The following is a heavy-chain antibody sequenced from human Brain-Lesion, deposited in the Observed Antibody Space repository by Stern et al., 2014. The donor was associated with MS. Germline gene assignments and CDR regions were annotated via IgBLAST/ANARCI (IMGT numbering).Heavy chain of an antibody. J-gene: IGHJ5*02. D-gene: IGHD3-3*01. CDR1: GGSVSSGGYT. CDR3: ARVVRFLEWVPFDP. V-gene: IGHV4-30-2*01. Sequence: QLQLQESGSGLVRPSQTLSLTCTVSGGSVSSGGYTLSWLRQPPGKGLEWIGYIYEDESSYYNPSLKSRVPISIDRSKNQFSLRLSSMTAADTALYYCARVVRFLEWVPFDPWGQGILVTVSS. CDR2: IYEDESS.